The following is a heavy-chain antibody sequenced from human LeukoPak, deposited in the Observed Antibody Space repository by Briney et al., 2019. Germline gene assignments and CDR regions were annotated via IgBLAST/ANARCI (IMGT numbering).Heavy chain of an antibody. Sequence: GGSLRLSCAASGFRFSSYVMSWVRQAPGKGLEYVSSIDGSDGASYYADSVKGRFTISRDKSKNTLFLQMNSLRVEDTAVYYCARVDSGNYDYWGQGTLLTVSS. J-gene: IGHJ4*02. CDR2: IDGSDGAS. CDR3: ARVDSGNYDY. V-gene: IGHV3-23*01. CDR1: GFRFSSYV. D-gene: IGHD1-26*01.